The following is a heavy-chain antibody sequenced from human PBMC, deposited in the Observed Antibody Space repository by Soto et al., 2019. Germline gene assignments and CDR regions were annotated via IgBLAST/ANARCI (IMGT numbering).Heavy chain of an antibody. CDR3: ARAQSYYYDSSGCLDY. V-gene: IGHV1-69*13. CDR1: GGTFSSYA. J-gene: IGHJ4*02. CDR2: IIPIFGTA. Sequence: ASVKVSCKASGGTFSSYAISWVRQAPGQGLEWMGGIIPIFGTANYAQKFQGRVTITADESTSTAYMELSSLRSEDTAVYYCARAQSYYYDSSGCLDYWGQGTLVTVS. D-gene: IGHD3-22*01.